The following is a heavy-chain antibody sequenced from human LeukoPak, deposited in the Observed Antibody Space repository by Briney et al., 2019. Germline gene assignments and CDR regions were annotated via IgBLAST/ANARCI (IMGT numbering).Heavy chain of an antibody. V-gene: IGHV3-64*01. Sequence: GGSLRLSCAASGFIFGGYAMHWVRQAPGKGLDYVSAISGDGGRIYYANSVKGRFTISRDNSNNTLYLQMGSLRVEDMAVYYCAGGVSSSPHDAFDIWGQGTMVTVSS. J-gene: IGHJ3*02. D-gene: IGHD6-6*01. CDR3: AGGVSSSPHDAFDI. CDR1: GFIFGGYA. CDR2: ISGDGGRI.